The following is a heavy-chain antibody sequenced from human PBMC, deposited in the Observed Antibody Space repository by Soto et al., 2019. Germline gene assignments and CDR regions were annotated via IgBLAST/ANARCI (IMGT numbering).Heavy chain of an antibody. J-gene: IGHJ4*02. Sequence: GGSLRLSCAASGFTFSSYAMSWVRQAPGKGLEWVSAISGSGGSTYYADSVKGRFTISRDNSKNTLYLQMNSLRAEDTAVYYCAKAMTITMVRGDPGFDYWGQGTLVTVSS. CDR2: ISGSGGST. CDR3: AKAMTITMVRGDPGFDY. CDR1: GFTFSSYA. D-gene: IGHD3-10*01. V-gene: IGHV3-23*01.